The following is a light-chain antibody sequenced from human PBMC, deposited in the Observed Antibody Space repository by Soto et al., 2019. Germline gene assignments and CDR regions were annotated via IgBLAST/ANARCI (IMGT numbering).Light chain of an antibody. CDR2: STR. CDR3: LLYHGGSLL. J-gene: IGLJ3*02. V-gene: IGLV7-43*01. Sequence: QAVVTQEPSLTVSPGGTVTLTCASSSGAVTSGSYPNWFQQKPGQAPRPLIHSTRNKYSSTPARFSGSLLGGKAALTVSGVQPDDEADYYCLLYHGGSLLFGGGTKLTVL. CDR1: SGAVTSGSY.